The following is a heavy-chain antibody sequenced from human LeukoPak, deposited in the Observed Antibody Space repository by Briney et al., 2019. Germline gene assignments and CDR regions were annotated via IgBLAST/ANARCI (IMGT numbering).Heavy chain of an antibody. D-gene: IGHD2-2*02. J-gene: IGHJ4*02. V-gene: IGHV3-53*01. CDR1: GFTVSSNY. Sequence: PGGSLRLSCAASGFTVSSNYMSWVRQAPGKGLEWVSVIYSGGSTYYADSVKGRFTISRDNSKNTLYLQMNSLRAEDTAVYYCARVLVAPAAIYFDYWGQRTLVTVSS. CDR2: IYSGGST. CDR3: ARVLVAPAAIYFDY.